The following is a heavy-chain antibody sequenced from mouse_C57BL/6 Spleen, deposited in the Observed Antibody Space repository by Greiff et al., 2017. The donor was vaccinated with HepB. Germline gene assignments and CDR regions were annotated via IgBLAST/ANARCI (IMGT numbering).Heavy chain of an antibody. CDR1: GYTFTDYY. V-gene: IGHV1-76*01. CDR3: ERDGLYGSSLDY. J-gene: IGHJ2*01. Sequence: VQLQQSGAELVRPGASVKLSCKASGYTFTDYYINWVKQRPGQGLEWIARIYPGSGNTYYNEKFKGKATLTAEKSSSTAYMQLSSLTSEDSAVYFCERDGLYGSSLDYWGQGTTLTVSS. D-gene: IGHD1-1*01. CDR2: IYPGSGNT.